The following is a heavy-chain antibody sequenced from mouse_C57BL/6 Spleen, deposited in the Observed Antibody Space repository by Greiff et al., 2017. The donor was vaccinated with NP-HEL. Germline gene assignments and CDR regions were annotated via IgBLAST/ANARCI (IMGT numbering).Heavy chain of an antibody. CDR2: ISSGSSTI. CDR3: ARRPPYYYGSSNYAMDY. Sequence: EVKLVESGGGLVKPGGSLKLSCAASGFTFSDYGMHWVRQAPEKGLEWVAYISSGSSTIYYADTVKGRFTISRDNAKNTLFLQMTSLRSEDTAMYYCARRPPYYYGSSNYAMDYWGQGTSVTVSS. D-gene: IGHD1-1*01. J-gene: IGHJ4*01. V-gene: IGHV5-17*01. CDR1: GFTFSDYG.